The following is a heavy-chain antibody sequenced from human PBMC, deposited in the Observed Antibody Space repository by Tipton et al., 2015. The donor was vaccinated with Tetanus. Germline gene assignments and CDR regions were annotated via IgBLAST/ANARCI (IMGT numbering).Heavy chain of an antibody. Sequence: SLRLSCAASGFNFNNSGLRWVRQAPGKGLEWLASISSNGVNTYSADSVKGRFTISRANSKNTLYLQMNNLRPEDTAMYYCARSHMVTLDYWGQGTLVTVSS. J-gene: IGHJ4*02. D-gene: IGHD2-21*02. CDR3: ARSHMVTLDY. CDR1: GFNFNNSG. V-gene: IGHV3-30-3*01. CDR2: ISSNGVNT.